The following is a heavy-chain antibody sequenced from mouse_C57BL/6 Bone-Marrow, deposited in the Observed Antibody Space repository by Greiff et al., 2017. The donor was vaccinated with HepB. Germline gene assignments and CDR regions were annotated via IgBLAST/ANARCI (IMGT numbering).Heavy chain of an antibody. V-gene: IGHV5-12*01. CDR3: ARHDYGSISWFAY. CDR2: ISNGGGST. D-gene: IGHD1-1*01. Sequence: EVKLVESGGGLVQPGGSLKLSCAASGFTFSDYYMYWVRQTPEKRLEWVAYISNGGGSTYYPDTVKGRFTISRDNAKNTLYLQMSRLKSEDTAMYYCARHDYGSISWFAYWGQGTLVTVSA. CDR1: GFTFSDYY. J-gene: IGHJ3*01.